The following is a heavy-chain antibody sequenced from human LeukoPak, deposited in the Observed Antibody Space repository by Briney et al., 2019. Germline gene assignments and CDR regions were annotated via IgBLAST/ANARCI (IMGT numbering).Heavy chain of an antibody. V-gene: IGHV4-59*08. CDR1: GGSISSYY. CDR2: IYYSGST. Sequence: SETLSLTCTVSGGSISSYYWSWIRQPPGKGLEWIGYIYYSGSTNYNPSLKSRVTMSVDTSKNQFSLKLSSVTAADTAVYYCARQRGNWFDPWGQGTLVTVSS. CDR3: ARQRGNWFDP. J-gene: IGHJ5*02.